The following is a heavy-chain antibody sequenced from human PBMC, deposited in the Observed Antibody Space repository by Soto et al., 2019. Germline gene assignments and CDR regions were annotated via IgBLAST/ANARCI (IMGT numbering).Heavy chain of an antibody. CDR3: VGFRSSTIFSH. Sequence: SEALSLTCTVPGGSISSAPYYWAWIRQPPGKGLEWIGHVFYDGRTTYSPSLGSRVSISADTSKNQFSLRLNSVTAAEAAVYFCVGFRSSTIFSHWGQGTLVTVSS. D-gene: IGHD3-10*02. CDR1: GGSISSAPYY. J-gene: IGHJ4*02. CDR2: VFYDGRT. V-gene: IGHV4-39*01.